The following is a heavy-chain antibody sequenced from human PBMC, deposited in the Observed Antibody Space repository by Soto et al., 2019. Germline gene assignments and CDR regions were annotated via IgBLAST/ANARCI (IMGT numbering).Heavy chain of an antibody. V-gene: IGHV3-30-3*01. CDR1: GFTFSSYA. D-gene: IGHD4-17*01. CDR2: ISYDGSNK. J-gene: IGHJ4*02. CDR3: ARGGDYGGNSGFHY. Sequence: QVQLVESGGGVVQPGRSLRLSCAASGFTFSSYAMHWVRKAPGKGLEWVAVISYDGSNKYYADSVKGRFTISRDNSKNTLYLQMNSLRAEDTAVYYCARGGDYGGNSGFHYWGQGTLVTVSS.